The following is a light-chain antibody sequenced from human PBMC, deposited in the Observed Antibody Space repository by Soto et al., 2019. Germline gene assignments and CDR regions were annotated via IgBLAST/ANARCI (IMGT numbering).Light chain of an antibody. J-gene: IGLJ2*01. CDR2: GTN. Sequence: QSVLTQPPSVSGAPGQRVTISCTGSSSNIGATYAVHWYQQLPGTAPKRLIYGTNNRPSGVPDRFAGSKSGTSASQASTGLQAEDEADDYCQSYDSSLSVLFGGGTKVTVL. CDR1: SSNIGATYA. CDR3: QSYDSSLSVL. V-gene: IGLV1-40*01.